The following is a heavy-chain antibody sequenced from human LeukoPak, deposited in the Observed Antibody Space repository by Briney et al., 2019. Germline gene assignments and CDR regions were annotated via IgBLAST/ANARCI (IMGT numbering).Heavy chain of an antibody. CDR1: GGSFSGYY. D-gene: IGHD3-22*01. CDR2: INHSGST. Sequence: SETLSLTCAVYGGSFSGYYWSWIRQPPGKGLEWIGEINHSGSTNYNPSLKSRVTISVDTSKSQFSLELSSVTAADTAVYYCARVGYYDSSGYYPLNWGQGTLVTVSS. V-gene: IGHV4-34*01. CDR3: ARVGYYDSSGYYPLN. J-gene: IGHJ1*01.